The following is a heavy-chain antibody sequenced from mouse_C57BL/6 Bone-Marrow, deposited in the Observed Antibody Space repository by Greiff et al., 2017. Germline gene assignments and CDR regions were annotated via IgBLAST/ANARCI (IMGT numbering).Heavy chain of an antibody. D-gene: IGHD2-1*01. CDR2: IDPSDSYT. Sequence: QVQLQQPGAELVMPGASVKLSCKASGYTFTSYWMHWVKQRPGQGLEWIGEIDPSDSYTNYTKKFKGKSTLTVDKSSSTAYMQLSSLTSEDSAVYYCASNYGNSLDYWGQGTTLTVSS. CDR3: ASNYGNSLDY. CDR1: GYTFTSYW. V-gene: IGHV1-69*01. J-gene: IGHJ2*01.